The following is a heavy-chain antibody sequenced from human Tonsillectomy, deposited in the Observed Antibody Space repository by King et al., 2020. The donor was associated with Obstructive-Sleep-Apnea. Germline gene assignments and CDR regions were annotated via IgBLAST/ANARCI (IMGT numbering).Heavy chain of an antibody. CDR3: ARLRGEEDY. V-gene: IGHV3-7*01. J-gene: IGHJ4*02. CDR2: IKGDGTDK. D-gene: IGHD3-16*01. Sequence: GGARGRSGTGAGGTWPGDWRTWVRQAPGRGRNWGAKIKGDGTDKYYADSVKGRFTSSRDNVQNSLYLQMNNLRAEDTGVYYCARLRGEEDYWGQGTLVTVSS. CDR1: GGTWPGDW.